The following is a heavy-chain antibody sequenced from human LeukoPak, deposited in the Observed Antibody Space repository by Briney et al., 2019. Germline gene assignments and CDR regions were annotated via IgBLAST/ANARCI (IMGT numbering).Heavy chain of an antibody. CDR2: ILYDGSRK. Sequence: PGGSLRLSCAASGFTFNRCGMHWVRHGPGKGLEWVARILYDGSRKYYTESVKGRFTIARDNSKNTLFMEMNSLRDEDTVVYYCVKSSGTDDYGMDAWGQGTTVTVS. J-gene: IGHJ6*02. D-gene: IGHD3-10*01. V-gene: IGHV3-30*18. CDR3: VKSSGTDDYGMDA. CDR1: GFTFNRCG.